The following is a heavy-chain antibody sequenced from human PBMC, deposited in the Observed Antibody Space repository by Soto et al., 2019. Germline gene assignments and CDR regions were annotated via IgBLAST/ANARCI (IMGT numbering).Heavy chain of an antibody. CDR2: IYHSGST. CDR3: ARVRGSCFDY. D-gene: IGHD2-15*01. J-gene: IGHJ4*02. Sequence: QLQLQESGSGLVKPSQTLSLTCAVSGGSISSGGYSWSWIRQPPGKGLEWIGYIYHSGSTYYNPSLKXXVXIXXDRSKNQFSLKLSSVTAADTAVYYCARVRGSCFDYWGQGTLVTVSS. CDR1: GGSISSGGYS. V-gene: IGHV4-30-2*01.